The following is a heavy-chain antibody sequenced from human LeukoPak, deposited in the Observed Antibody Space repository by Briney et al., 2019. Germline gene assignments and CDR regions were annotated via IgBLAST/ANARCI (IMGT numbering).Heavy chain of an antibody. J-gene: IGHJ4*02. CDR2: IYSGGST. CDR1: GFTVSSNY. V-gene: IGHV3-66*01. Sequence: PGGSLRLSRAASGFTVSSNYMSWVRQAPGKGLEWVSVIYSGGSTYYADSVKGRFTISRDNSKNTLYLQMNSLRAEDTAVYYCAREDPPDYWGQGTLVTVSS. CDR3: AREDPPDY.